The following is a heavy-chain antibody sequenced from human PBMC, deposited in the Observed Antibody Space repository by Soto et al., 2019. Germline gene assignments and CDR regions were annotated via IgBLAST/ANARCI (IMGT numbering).Heavy chain of an antibody. J-gene: IGHJ4*02. CDR3: ARGGSYNWNHHYYDRRIYYYFDY. D-gene: IGHD1-20*01. CDR1: GGSFSGYY. V-gene: IGHV4-34*01. CDR2: INHSGST. Sequence: SETLSLTCAVYGGSFSGYYWSWIRQPPGKGLEWIGEINHSGSTNYNPSLKSRVTISVDTSKNQFSLKLSSVTAADTAVYYCARGGSYNWNHHYYDRRIYYYFDYCGQLPLITVSS.